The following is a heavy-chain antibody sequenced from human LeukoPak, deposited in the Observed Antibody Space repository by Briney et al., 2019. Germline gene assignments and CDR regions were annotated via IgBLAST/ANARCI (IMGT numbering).Heavy chain of an antibody. Sequence: GGSLRLSCAAYGFTVSSNYLSWVRQAPGKGLEWVSVIYSGGSTYYADSVKGRFTISRDNSKNTLYLQMNGLRAEDTAVYYCARVRSGAFDIWGQGTMVTVSS. CDR3: ARVRSGAFDI. J-gene: IGHJ3*02. CDR1: GFTVSSNY. D-gene: IGHD3-3*01. V-gene: IGHV3-53*01. CDR2: IYSGGST.